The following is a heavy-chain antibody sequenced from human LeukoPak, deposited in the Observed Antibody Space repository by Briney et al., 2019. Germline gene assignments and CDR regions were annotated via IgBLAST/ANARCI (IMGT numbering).Heavy chain of an antibody. CDR2: ISGSGGST. V-gene: IGHV3-23*01. CDR1: GFIFSGYA. D-gene: IGHD3-3*01. CDR3: AKDGFWSGFYYFDY. J-gene: IGHJ4*02. Sequence: GGSLRLSCAASGFIFSGYAMSWVRQAPGKGLEWVSAISGSGGSTYYADSVKGRFTISRDNSKNTLYLQMNSLRAEDTAVYYCAKDGFWSGFYYFDYWGQGTLVTVSS.